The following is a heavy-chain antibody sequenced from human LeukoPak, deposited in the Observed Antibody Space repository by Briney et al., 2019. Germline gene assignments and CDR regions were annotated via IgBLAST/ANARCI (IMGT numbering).Heavy chain of an antibody. V-gene: IGHV1-46*01. D-gene: IGHD3-22*01. Sequence: ASVKVSCKASGYTFTSYYMHWVRQAPGQGLEWMGIINPSGGSTSYAQKFQGRVTMTRDTSTSTLYMELSSLRSEDTAVYYCTREESLYDRSGYPYYWGQGTLVTVSS. CDR2: INPSGGST. J-gene: IGHJ4*02. CDR3: TREESLYDRSGYPYY. CDR1: GYTFTSYY.